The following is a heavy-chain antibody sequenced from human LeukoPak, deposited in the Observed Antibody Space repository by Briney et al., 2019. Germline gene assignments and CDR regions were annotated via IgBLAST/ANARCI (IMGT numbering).Heavy chain of an antibody. CDR3: AKVLGASDHHYGMDV. D-gene: IGHD2-21*01. V-gene: IGHV3-23*01. CDR1: GFTFRNYG. CDR2: NTASGTNR. J-gene: IGHJ6*02. Sequence: PGGSLRLSCAASGFTFRNYGMRWVRQAPGKGLEWVATNTASGTNRYYADSVKGRFTVSRDNSKNTLYLQMNSLGAEDTAVYFCAKVLGASDHHYGMDVWGQGTTVTVSS.